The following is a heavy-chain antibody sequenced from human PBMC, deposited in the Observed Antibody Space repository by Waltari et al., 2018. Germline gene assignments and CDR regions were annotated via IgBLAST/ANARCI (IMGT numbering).Heavy chain of an antibody. CDR3: ATEPYSSSYYFDY. J-gene: IGHJ4*02. CDR1: GFIFNTYS. D-gene: IGHD6-6*01. Sequence: EVQLVESGGGLVKPGGSLRLSCAASGFIFNTYSMNWVRQAPGKGLEWVSSISSSGKYIYYADSVKGRFTISRDNAKNSLYLQMNSLRAEDTAVYYCATEPYSSSYYFDYWGQGTLVTVSS. CDR2: ISSSGKYI. V-gene: IGHV3-21*01.